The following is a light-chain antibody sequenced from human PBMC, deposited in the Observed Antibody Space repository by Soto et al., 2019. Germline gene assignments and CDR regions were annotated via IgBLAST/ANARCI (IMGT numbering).Light chain of an antibody. J-gene: IGLJ2*01. V-gene: IGLV2-14*03. CDR3: SSYSYQTIVV. CDR2: DVS. Sequence: QSALTQPASVSGSPGQSITISCTGTSSDVARYNYVSWYQQHPGKVPKLLIYDVSYRPSGVSNRFSGSKSGNTASLTISGLQAEDEADYYCSSYSYQTIVVFGGGTKLTVL. CDR1: SSDVARYNY.